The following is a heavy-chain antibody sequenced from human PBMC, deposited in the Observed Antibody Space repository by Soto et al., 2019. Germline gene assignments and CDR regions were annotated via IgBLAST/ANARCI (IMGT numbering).Heavy chain of an antibody. Sequence: QVQLVQSGAEVKKPGASVKVSCKASGYTFTSYAMHWVRQAPGQRLEWMGWINAGNGNTKYSQKFQGRVTITRDTSVSTAYMELSSLRSEDTAVYYCAREYDILAGYRMDVWGQGTTVTVSS. CDR2: INAGNGNT. CDR3: AREYDILAGYRMDV. D-gene: IGHD3-9*01. CDR1: GYTFTSYA. V-gene: IGHV1-3*01. J-gene: IGHJ6*02.